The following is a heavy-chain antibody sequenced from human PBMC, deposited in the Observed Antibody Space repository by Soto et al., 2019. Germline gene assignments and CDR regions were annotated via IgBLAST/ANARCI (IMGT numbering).Heavy chain of an antibody. J-gene: IGHJ4*02. CDR2: IFLDDDK. CDR1: GFSLSTRGVG. CDR3: AHRSRGYAYYFDQ. Sequence: HITLKESGPTLVKPTQTLTLTCSFSGFSLSTRGVGVGWIRQPPGKALEWLALIFLDDDKWYSPSLSSRLTITEDTSKNQVVLTMTSMDPVDTATYYCAHRSRGYAYYFDQWGQGTLVTVSS. D-gene: IGHD5-12*01. V-gene: IGHV2-5*02.